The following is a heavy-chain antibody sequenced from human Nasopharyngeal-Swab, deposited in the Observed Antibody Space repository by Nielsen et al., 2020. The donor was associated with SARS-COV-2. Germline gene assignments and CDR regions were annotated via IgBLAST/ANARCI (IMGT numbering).Heavy chain of an antibody. CDR3: ARVDTMVRGVIRKGYYYGMDV. D-gene: IGHD3-10*01. CDR1: GGSLSSSRYY. J-gene: IGHJ6*02. CDR2: IYYSGST. V-gene: IGHV4-39*01. Sequence: SETLSLTCTVSGGSLSSSRYYWGWIRQPPGKGLEWIGSIYYSGSTYYNPSLKSRVTISVDTSKNQFSLKLSSVTAADTAVYYCARVDTMVRGVIRKGYYYGMDVWGQGTTVTVSS.